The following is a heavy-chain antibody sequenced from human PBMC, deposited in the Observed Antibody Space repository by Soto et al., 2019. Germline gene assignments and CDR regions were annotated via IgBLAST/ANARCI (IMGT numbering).Heavy chain of an antibody. CDR3: THIPLVDGFGLVSYFYWMDV. V-gene: IGHV2-70*12. CDR2: IAWDDDK. J-gene: IGHJ6*02. Sequence: GSGPTLVNPTQTLTLTCTFSGLSFNSSAVSVSWIRQPPGKALEWLALIAWDDDKFYNTSLRSRLTISKDTSKNRVVPSLTNVDPVDTATYYCTHIPLVDGFGLVSYFYWMDVWGQGTTVTVSS. D-gene: IGHD3-16*01. CDR1: GLSFNSSAVS.